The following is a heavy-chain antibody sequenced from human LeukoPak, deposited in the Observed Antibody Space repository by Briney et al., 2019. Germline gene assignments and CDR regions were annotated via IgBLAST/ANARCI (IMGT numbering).Heavy chain of an antibody. CDR2: IYSSGST. CDR3: ARQGIRTGTFDY. Sequence: SETLSLTCTVSGGSISGYSWSWIRQPPGKGLEWIGYIYSSGSTNYNPSFKSRVTISVDTSKNQFSLRLSSVTAADTAVYYCARQGIRTGTFDYWGQGTLVTVSS. V-gene: IGHV4-59*08. J-gene: IGHJ4*02. D-gene: IGHD3/OR15-3a*01. CDR1: GGSISGYS.